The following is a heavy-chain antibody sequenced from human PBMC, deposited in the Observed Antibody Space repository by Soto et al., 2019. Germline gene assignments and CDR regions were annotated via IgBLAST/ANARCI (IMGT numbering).Heavy chain of an antibody. D-gene: IGHD2-21*02. CDR2: ISYDGNSK. J-gene: IGHJ4*02. CDR1: GFIFSNYV. CDR3: ARSYCGDDCALEH. V-gene: IGHV3-30-3*01. Sequence: GGSLRLSCAASGFIFSNYVMHLVRQAPGKGLEWVAVISYDGNSKHYADSVKGRFTISRDNSKSTLYVQMNSLRAEDTAVYYCARSYCGDDCALEHWGKGTLVTVSS.